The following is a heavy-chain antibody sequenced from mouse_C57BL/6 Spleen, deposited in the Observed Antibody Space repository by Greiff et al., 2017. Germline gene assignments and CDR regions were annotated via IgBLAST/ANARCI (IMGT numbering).Heavy chain of an antibody. CDR1: GYTFTSYW. CDR3: ARPYDYDAYYFDY. J-gene: IGHJ2*01. CDR2: LYPSDSET. Sequence: QVQLQQPGAELVRPGSSVKLSCKASGYTFTSYWMDWVKQRPGQGLEWIGNLYPSDSETHYNQKFKDKATLTVDKSSSTAYMQLSSLTSEDSAVYYCARPYDYDAYYFDYWGQGTTLTVSS. D-gene: IGHD2-4*01. V-gene: IGHV1-61*01.